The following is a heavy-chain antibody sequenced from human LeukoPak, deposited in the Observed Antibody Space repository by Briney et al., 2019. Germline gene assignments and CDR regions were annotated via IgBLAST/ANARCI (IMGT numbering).Heavy chain of an antibody. CDR3: AGDTAMLLVADN. V-gene: IGHV1-69*04. J-gene: IGHJ4*02. CDR1: GGTFSSYA. Sequence: SVKVSCKASGGTFSSYAFSWVRQTPGQGLEWMGRTIPILGTANYAQKFQGRVTITADKSTTTAYMELSSLRSEDTAAYYCAGDTAMLLVADNWGQGTLVTVSS. D-gene: IGHD5-18*01. CDR2: TIPILGTA.